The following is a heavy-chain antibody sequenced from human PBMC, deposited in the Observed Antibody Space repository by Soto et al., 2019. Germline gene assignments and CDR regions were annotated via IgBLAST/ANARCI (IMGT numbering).Heavy chain of an antibody. J-gene: IGHJ4*02. CDR1: GGSISNYF. Sequence: SETLSLTCTVSGGSISNYFWSWIRQPPGKRLEWIGYGHYSGSTNYNPSLKSRVTISVDTSKNQFSLRLSSVPAADTAVYYCARTLGNYPFDYWGQGALVTVSS. D-gene: IGHD3-10*01. V-gene: IGHV4-59*01. CDR2: GHYSGST. CDR3: ARTLGNYPFDY.